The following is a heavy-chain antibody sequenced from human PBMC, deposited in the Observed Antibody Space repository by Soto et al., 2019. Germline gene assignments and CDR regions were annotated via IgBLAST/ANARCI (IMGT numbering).Heavy chain of an antibody. CDR1: GGSISNYY. V-gene: IGHV4-59*01. CDR3: ARGRKYYYDNTGPFYFEH. CDR2: IYYNGVT. Sequence: PSETLSLTCTVSGGSISNYYWGWIRQPPGNELEWIAYIYYNGVTNYNPSLKSRVTISVDTSRNQFSLTLTSVTAADTAVYYCARGRKYYYDNTGPFYFEHWGQGTLVTVSS. D-gene: IGHD3-22*01. J-gene: IGHJ4*02.